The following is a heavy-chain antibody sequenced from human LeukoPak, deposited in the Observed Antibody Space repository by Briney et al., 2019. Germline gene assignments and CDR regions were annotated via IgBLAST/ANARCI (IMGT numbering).Heavy chain of an antibody. CDR1: GGSISSGGYS. CDR2: IYHSGST. V-gene: IGHV4-30-2*01. CDR3: ARARGDMVATIGPTATNWFDP. D-gene: IGHD5-12*01. Sequence: PSQTLSLTCAVSGGSISSGGYSWSWIRQPPGKGLEWIGYIYHSGSTYYNPSLKSRVTISVDRSENQFSLKLSSVTAADTAVYYCARARGDMVATIGPTATNWFDPWGQGTLVTVSS. J-gene: IGHJ5*02.